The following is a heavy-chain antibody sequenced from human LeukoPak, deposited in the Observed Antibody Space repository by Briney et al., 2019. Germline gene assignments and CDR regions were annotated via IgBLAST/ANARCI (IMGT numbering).Heavy chain of an antibody. CDR1: GFTSSSYW. J-gene: IGHJ5*02. Sequence: GGSLRLSCAASGFTSSSYWMHWVRQVPGKGLVWVSRISGDGTARNYADSVKGRFTISRDNAKNTVDLQMNSLRGEDTAVYYCVRGRGSYGWFDPWGQGTLVTVSS. V-gene: IGHV3-74*01. D-gene: IGHD3-10*01. CDR2: ISGDGTAR. CDR3: VRGRGSYGWFDP.